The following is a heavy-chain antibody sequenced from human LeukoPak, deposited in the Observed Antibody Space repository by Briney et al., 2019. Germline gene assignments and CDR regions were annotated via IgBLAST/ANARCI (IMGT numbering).Heavy chain of an antibody. CDR1: GGSISSSSYY. D-gene: IGHD3-22*01. CDR2: IYYSGST. Sequence: PSETLSLTCTVSGGSISSSSYYWGWIRQPPGKGLEWIGSIYYSGSTYYNPSLKSRVTISVDTSKNQFSLKLSSVTAADTAVYYCARHKYYDRSGYYYPYYYYYMDVWGKGTTVTVSS. J-gene: IGHJ6*03. CDR3: ARHKYYDRSGYYYPYYYYYMDV. V-gene: IGHV4-39*01.